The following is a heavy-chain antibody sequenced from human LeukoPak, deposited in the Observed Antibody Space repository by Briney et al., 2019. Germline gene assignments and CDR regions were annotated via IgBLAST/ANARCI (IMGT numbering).Heavy chain of an antibody. V-gene: IGHV3-53*04. D-gene: IGHD6-19*01. CDR2: IYSGGST. CDR1: GFTVSSNY. J-gene: IGHJ4*02. Sequence: GGSLRLSCAASGFTVSSNYMSWVRQAPGKGLEWVSVIYSGGSTYYADSVKDRFTISRHNSKNTLYLQMNSLRAEDTAVYYCARAPEWLIFDYWGQGTLVTVSS. CDR3: ARAPEWLIFDY.